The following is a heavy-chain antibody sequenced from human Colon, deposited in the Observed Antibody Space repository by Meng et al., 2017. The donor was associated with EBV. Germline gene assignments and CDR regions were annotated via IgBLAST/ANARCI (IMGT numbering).Heavy chain of an antibody. Sequence: QVQLVESGGGVVQPGTALRVSCVFSCFSCRKYGMHWVRQAPGKGLEWVALISPNGIWYANSVKGRFSVSRDNSKNTVYLQMKSLRGEDTALYYCANGALYGYCSGDSCYSGGTHDYWGQGTLVTVSS. D-gene: IGHD2-15*01. CDR3: ANGALYGYCSGDSCYSGGTHDY. CDR1: CFSCRKYG. J-gene: IGHJ4*02. CDR2: ISPNGI. V-gene: IGHV3-30*18.